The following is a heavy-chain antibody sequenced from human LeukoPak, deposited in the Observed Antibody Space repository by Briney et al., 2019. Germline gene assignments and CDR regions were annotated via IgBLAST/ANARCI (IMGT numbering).Heavy chain of an antibody. CDR2: INHSGST. Sequence: SETLSLTCAVYGGSFSGHYWSWIHQPPGKGLEWIGEINHSGSTNYNPSLKSRVTISVDTSKNQFSLKLSSVTAADTAVYYCARAGRPGSYYSRAAYYGMDVWGQGTTVTVSS. CDR1: GGSFSGHY. CDR3: ARAGRPGSYYSRAAYYGMDV. D-gene: IGHD1-26*01. V-gene: IGHV4-34*01. J-gene: IGHJ6*02.